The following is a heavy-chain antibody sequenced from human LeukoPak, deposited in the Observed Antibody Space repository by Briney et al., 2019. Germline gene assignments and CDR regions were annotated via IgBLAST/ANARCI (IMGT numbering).Heavy chain of an antibody. Sequence: GASVKVSCKASGGTFISYAISWVRQAPGQGLEWMGGIIPIFGTANYAQKFQGRVTITAAESTSTAYMELSSLRSEDTAVYYCARADYYDSSGYWITFDYWGQGTLVTVSS. CDR2: IIPIFGTA. CDR1: GGTFISYA. D-gene: IGHD3-22*01. V-gene: IGHV1-69*13. J-gene: IGHJ4*02. CDR3: ARADYYDSSGYWITFDY.